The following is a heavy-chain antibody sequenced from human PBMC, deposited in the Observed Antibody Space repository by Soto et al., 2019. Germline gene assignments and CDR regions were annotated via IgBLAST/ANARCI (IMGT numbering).Heavy chain of an antibody. CDR2: ISSSGSTI. CDR3: ASPLGRETWTVAGTSDFDY. Sequence: GGSLRLSCAASGFTFSDYYMSWIRQAPGKGLEWVSYISSSGSTIYYADSVKGRFTISRDNAKNSLYLQMNSLRAEDTAVYYCASPLGRETWTVAGTSDFDYWGQGTLVTVSS. D-gene: IGHD6-19*01. CDR1: GFTFSDYY. V-gene: IGHV3-11*01. J-gene: IGHJ4*02.